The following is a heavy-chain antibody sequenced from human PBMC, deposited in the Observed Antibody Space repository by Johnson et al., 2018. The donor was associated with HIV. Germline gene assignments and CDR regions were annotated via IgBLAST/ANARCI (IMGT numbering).Heavy chain of an antibody. J-gene: IGHJ3*02. Sequence: VQLVESGGGLVQPGGSLRLPCTASGFRFSSSWMHWVRQAPGKGLVWVSRINSDGGSTAYADSVKGRFTISRENTKDTLSLQMNSLRAEDTGVYYCAKSGYSGSYDRMGPFDIWGQGTMVTVSS. CDR2: INSDGGST. V-gene: IGHV3-74*03. D-gene: IGHD1-26*01. CDR3: AKSGYSGSYDRMGPFDI. CDR1: GFRFSSSW.